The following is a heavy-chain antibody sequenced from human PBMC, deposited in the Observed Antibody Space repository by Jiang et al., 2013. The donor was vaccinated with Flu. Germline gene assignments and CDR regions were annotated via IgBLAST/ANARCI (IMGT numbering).Heavy chain of an antibody. CDR3: ARGGGYCSSTECYAYNWFDS. CDR2: IYPGDSDA. J-gene: IGHJ5*01. CDR1: GYTFTTYW. V-gene: IGHV5-51*01. D-gene: IGHD2-2*01. Sequence: QLVESGAEVKKPGESLNISCKASGYTFTTYWIAWVRQMPGKGLEWMGIIYPGDSDARYRPSFQGQVTISADKSINTAYLQWSSLKTSDTAMYYCARGGGYCSSTECYAYNWFDSWGQGTLVNVSP.